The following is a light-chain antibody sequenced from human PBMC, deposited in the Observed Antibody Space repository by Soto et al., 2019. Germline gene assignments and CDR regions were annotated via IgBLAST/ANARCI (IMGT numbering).Light chain of an antibody. Sequence: DIQMTQSPSTLSVSLGXRITITCRASEGIDTSLAWFQQRPGKAPKVLIAGASGLMNGVPSTFSGSGSGTEFALTISSVQPDDFATYFCQQYDTFSWTFGQGTKV. V-gene: IGKV1-5*01. CDR3: QQYDTFSWT. CDR2: GAS. CDR1: EGIDTS. J-gene: IGKJ1*01.